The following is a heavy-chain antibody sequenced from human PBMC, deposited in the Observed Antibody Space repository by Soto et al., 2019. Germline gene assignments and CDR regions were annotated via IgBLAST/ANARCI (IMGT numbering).Heavy chain of an antibody. CDR2: VSANNGHT. J-gene: IGHJ6*02. V-gene: IGHV1-18*01. CDR3: ARDIESVTAKHFFYDYAMDV. D-gene: IGHD2-8*01. CDR1: GFTFSNYG. Sequence: QGQLVQSGAEVKKPGASVKLSCKASGFTFSNYGLNWVRQAPGQGLEWMGWVSANNGHTNYAQNLQGRVSMTTDTSTSTAYMELRGLTFDDTAEYYCARDIESVTAKHFFYDYAMDVWGQGTTVTVSS.